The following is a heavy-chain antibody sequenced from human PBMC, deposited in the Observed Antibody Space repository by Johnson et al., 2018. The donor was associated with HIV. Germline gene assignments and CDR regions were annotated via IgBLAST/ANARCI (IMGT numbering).Heavy chain of an antibody. Sequence: EVLLLESGGGLVQPGGSLSLSCAASGFTFNTYWMTWVRQAPGKGLEWVSVMYSGGSTYYADSVKGRFTISRDNSKNTLYLQMNSLRAEDTAVYYCARGHMVRGVTHAFDIWGQGTMVTVSS. J-gene: IGHJ3*02. V-gene: IGHV3-66*01. D-gene: IGHD3-10*01. CDR2: MYSGGST. CDR1: GFTFNTYW. CDR3: ARGHMVRGVTHAFDI.